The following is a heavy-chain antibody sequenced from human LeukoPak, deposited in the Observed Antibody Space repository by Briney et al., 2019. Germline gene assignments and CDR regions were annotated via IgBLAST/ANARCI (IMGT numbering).Heavy chain of an antibody. V-gene: IGHV3-11*01. CDR2: ISSSGSTI. CDR1: GFTFSDYY. CDR3: ASGELLMNDY. Sequence: GRSLRLSCAASGFTFSDYYMSWIRQAPGKGLEWVSYISSSGSTIFYGDSGKGRFTITRDNAKNSLYLQMNSLKAEDTAVYYCASGELLMNDYWGQGTLVTVSS. J-gene: IGHJ4*02. D-gene: IGHD1-26*01.